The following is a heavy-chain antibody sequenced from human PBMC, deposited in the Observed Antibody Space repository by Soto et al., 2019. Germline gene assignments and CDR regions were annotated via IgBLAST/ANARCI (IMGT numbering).Heavy chain of an antibody. CDR1: NFSISSGYY. D-gene: IGHD3-10*01. Sequence: PSETLSLTCVVSNFSISSGYYWGWIRQSPGKGLEWIASIYRSGTTSYNPSLKSRVTISVDPSKNQFSLMLTAVTAAETAVYYCAREAGNHYGSGSLFDYWGQGILVTVYS. J-gene: IGHJ4*02. CDR2: IYRSGTT. CDR3: AREAGNHYGSGSLFDY. V-gene: IGHV4-38-2*02.